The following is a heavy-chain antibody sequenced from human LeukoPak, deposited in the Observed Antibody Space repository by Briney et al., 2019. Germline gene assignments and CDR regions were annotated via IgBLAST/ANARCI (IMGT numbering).Heavy chain of an antibody. D-gene: IGHD3-10*01. CDR2: INPSGGST. CDR1: GYTFTSYY. V-gene: IGHV1-46*01. CDR3: ARAGYYYGSGSYSVLVDY. J-gene: IGHJ4*02. Sequence: GASVKVSCKASGYTFTSYYMHWVRQAPGQGLEWMGIINPSGGSTSYAQKFQGRVTMTRDTSTSTVYMELSSLRSEDTAVYYCARAGYYYGSGSYSVLVDYWGQGTLVTVSS.